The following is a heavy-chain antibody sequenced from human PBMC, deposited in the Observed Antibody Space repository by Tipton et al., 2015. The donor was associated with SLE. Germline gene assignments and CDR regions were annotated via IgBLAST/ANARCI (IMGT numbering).Heavy chain of an antibody. J-gene: IGHJ4*02. CDR2: TNESGIT. CDR1: GGSFNGHY. CDR3: ARGRRPTIRYFDGPKRAFFDS. V-gene: IGHV4-34*01. D-gene: IGHD3-9*01. Sequence: TLSLTCAVYGGSFNGHYWNWFRQPPGKGLEWIGETNESGITHYNSSLKSRITISVDTSKNQFSLKLNSVTAADTALYYCARGRRPTIRYFDGPKRAFFDSWGQGNLVTVSS.